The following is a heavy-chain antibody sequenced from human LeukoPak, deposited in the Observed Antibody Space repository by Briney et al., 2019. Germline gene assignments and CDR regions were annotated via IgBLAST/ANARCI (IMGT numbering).Heavy chain of an antibody. J-gene: IGHJ1*01. Sequence: GGSLRLSCVASGFTFSRYAMHWVRQAPGKGLEWVAALVSYNGNTEYYADSVKGRFTISRDNSKNTLYLQMNSLRAEDTAVYYCAREDCSGGSCYGREYFQHWGQGTLVTVSS. CDR1: GFTFSRYA. CDR3: AREDCSGGSCYGREYFQH. CDR2: VSYNGNTE. V-gene: IGHV3-30-3*01. D-gene: IGHD2-15*01.